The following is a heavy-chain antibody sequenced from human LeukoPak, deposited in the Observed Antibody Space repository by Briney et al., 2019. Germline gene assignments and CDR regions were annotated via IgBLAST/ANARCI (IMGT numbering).Heavy chain of an antibody. D-gene: IGHD2-21*02. Sequence: GGSLRLSCAASGFTFTKYGMSWVRQAPGKGLEWVSAISGSGGSTYYADSVKGRFTISRDNSKNTLYLQMNSLRAEDTAVYYCAKERIVVVTAPGSRSYFDYWGQGTLVTVSS. V-gene: IGHV3-23*01. CDR1: GFTFTKYG. J-gene: IGHJ4*02. CDR3: AKERIVVVTAPGSRSYFDY. CDR2: ISGSGGST.